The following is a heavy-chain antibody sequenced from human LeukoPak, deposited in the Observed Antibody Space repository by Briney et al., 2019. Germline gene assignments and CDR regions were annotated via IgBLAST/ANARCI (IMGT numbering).Heavy chain of an antibody. CDR3: ARDANGSDLHYYHMDV. CDR1: GGSITSANW. CDR2: IYHTGNA. J-gene: IGHJ6*03. Sequence: SETLSLTCAVSGGSITSANWWSWVRQSPGKGLEWIGEIYHTGNANYNPSLNSRVSISLDTSKNQFSLRLTSVTAADTAVYFCARDANGSDLHYYHMDVWGKGTTVTVSS. V-gene: IGHV4-4*02. D-gene: IGHD6-25*01.